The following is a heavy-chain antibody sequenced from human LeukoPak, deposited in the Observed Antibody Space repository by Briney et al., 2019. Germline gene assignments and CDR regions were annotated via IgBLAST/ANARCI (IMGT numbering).Heavy chain of an antibody. CDR3: ARDSYYYDSSGFSYYFDY. CDR1: GGTFNNYA. CDR2: IIPIFDTP. V-gene: IGHV1-69*05. J-gene: IGHJ4*02. D-gene: IGHD3-22*01. Sequence: GASVKVSCKASGGTFNNYAISWVRQAPGQGLEWMGGIIPIFDTPNYAQKFQGRVTITTDESTSTAYMELSSLRSADTAVYYCARDSYYYDSSGFSYYFDYWGQGTLVTVSS.